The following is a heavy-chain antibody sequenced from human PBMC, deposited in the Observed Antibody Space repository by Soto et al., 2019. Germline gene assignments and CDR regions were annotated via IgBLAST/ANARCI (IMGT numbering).Heavy chain of an antibody. Sequence: EVQLVESGGGLVKPGGSLRLSCAASGFTFSSYSMNWVRQAPGKGLEWVSSISSSSSYIYYADSVKGRFTISRDNAKNSLYLQMNSLRAEDTAVYYCARCDIVVVVAATCDAFDSWGQGTMVTVSS. V-gene: IGHV3-21*01. J-gene: IGHJ3*02. D-gene: IGHD2-15*01. CDR1: GFTFSSYS. CDR3: ARCDIVVVVAATCDAFDS. CDR2: ISSSSSYI.